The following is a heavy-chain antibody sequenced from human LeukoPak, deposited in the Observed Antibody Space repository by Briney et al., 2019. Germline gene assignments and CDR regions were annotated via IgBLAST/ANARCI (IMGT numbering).Heavy chain of an antibody. CDR2: IKSKTDGGTT. V-gene: IGHV3-15*01. CDR3: TAKAYDTVVY. J-gene: IGHJ4*02. CDR1: GFTFNYAW. Sequence: GGSLRLSCAASGFTFNYAWMGWVRRGPGQGLGWVGRIKSKTDGGTTDYAVTVTGRFTFSRDDSKNTVYLQMNSLKTADTAVYYCTAKAYDTVVYWGQRTLGT. D-gene: IGHD3-22*01.